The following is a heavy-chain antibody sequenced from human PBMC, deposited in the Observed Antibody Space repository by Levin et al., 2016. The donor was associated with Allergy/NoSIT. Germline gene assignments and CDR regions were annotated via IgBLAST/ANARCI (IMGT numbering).Heavy chain of an antibody. J-gene: IGHJ4*02. D-gene: IGHD6-13*01. V-gene: IGHV3-21*01. CDR2: ISSSSSYI. Sequence: GESLKISCAASGFTFSSYSMNWVRQAPGKGLEWVSSISSSSSYIYYADSVKGRFTISRDNAKNSLYLQMNSLRAEDTAVYYCARGRFAEPGIAAAADYWGQGTLVTVSS. CDR1: GFTFSSYS. CDR3: ARGRFAEPGIAAAADY.